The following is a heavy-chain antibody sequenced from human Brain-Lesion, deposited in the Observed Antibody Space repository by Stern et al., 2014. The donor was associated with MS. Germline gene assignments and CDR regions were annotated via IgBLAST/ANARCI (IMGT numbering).Heavy chain of an antibody. CDR2: INPKGGGT. J-gene: IGHJ4*02. Sequence: QVQLVQSGAEVKKPGASVKVSCKASGYTFTGYYMPWVRQAPGQGLEWVGWINPKGGGTNYAQKFQGWVTMTRDTSINTAYMELSRLRSDDTAVYYCATYYYDSTGYNDFWGQGTLVTVSS. D-gene: IGHD3-22*01. CDR3: ATYYYDSTGYNDF. V-gene: IGHV1-2*04. CDR1: GYTFTGYY.